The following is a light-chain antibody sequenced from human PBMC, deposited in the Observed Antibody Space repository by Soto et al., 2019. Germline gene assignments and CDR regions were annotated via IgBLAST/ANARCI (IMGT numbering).Light chain of an antibody. CDR2: GAS. CDR3: QHYNNWPLT. J-gene: IGKJ4*01. CDR1: QSVSSD. Sequence: EIVMTQSPATLSVSPGERATLSCRASQSVSSDLAWYQQKPGQAPRLLIYGASTRATGIPARFSGSGSGTEFTLTISSLRSEDFAVYYCQHYNNWPLTFVGGTKVEIK. V-gene: IGKV3-15*01.